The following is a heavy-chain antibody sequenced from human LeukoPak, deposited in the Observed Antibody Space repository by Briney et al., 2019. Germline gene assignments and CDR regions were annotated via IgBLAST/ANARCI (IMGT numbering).Heavy chain of an antibody. D-gene: IGHD1-20*01. CDR3: ATRLTGTTWEDNWFDP. CDR2: INHSGST. Sequence: SETLSLTCAVYGGSFSGYYWSWIRHPPGKGLEWIGEINHSGSTNYNPSLKSRVTISVDTSKNQFSLKLSSVTAADTAVYDCATRLTGTTWEDNWFDPWGQGTLVTVSS. V-gene: IGHV4-34*01. CDR1: GGSFSGYY. J-gene: IGHJ5*02.